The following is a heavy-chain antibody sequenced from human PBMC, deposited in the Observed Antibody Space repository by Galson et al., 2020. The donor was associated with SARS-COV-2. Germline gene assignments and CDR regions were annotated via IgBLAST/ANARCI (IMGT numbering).Heavy chain of an antibody. CDR1: GFSLTTGGVC. J-gene: IGHJ4*02. Sequence: ESGPKLVKPTQTLTLTCTFSGFSLTTGGVCVNWIRQPPGQALEWPARTDWDGDKYYSTSLKTRLTISKDTSKNQVVLTMTDMDPVDTATYYCARIDSSGCRGNYWGQGTPVTVSS. CDR2: TDWDGDK. V-gene: IGHV2-70*11. CDR3: ARIDSSGCRGNY. D-gene: IGHD6-19*01.